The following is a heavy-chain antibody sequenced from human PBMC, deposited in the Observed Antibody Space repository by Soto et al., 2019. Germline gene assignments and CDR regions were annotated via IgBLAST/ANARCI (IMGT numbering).Heavy chain of an antibody. CDR2: VYYNGIT. Sequence: PSETLSLTCTVSGGSINNHYWSWIRQPPGRGLEWLGYVYYNGITNYNPSLKSRVTMSVDTSKNQLPLNLTSLTAADTAIYYCTRANWYSEYWGQXTLVTVSP. J-gene: IGHJ4*02. D-gene: IGHD7-27*01. V-gene: IGHV4-59*11. CDR1: GGSINNHY. CDR3: TRANWYSEY.